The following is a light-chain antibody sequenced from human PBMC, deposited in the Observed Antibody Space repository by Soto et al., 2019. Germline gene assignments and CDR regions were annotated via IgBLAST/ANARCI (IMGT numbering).Light chain of an antibody. CDR2: DVS. V-gene: IGLV2-14*01. J-gene: IGLJ2*01. CDR1: SSDVGGFNY. Sequence: QSVLTQPASVSGSPGQSITISCTGTSSDVGGFNYVPWYQQHPGKAPKPMIYDVSNRPSGVSNRFSGSKSGNTASLTISGLQAEDEADYYCSSYTSSSTLEGVFGGGTKLTVL. CDR3: SSYTSSSTLEGV.